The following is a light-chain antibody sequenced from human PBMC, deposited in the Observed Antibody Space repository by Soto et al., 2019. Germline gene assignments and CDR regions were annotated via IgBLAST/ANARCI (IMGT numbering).Light chain of an antibody. CDR1: QSVSNN. V-gene: IGKV3-15*01. J-gene: IGKJ2*01. Sequence: EIVLTQSPGSLSLSPGERATLSCRASQSVSNNYLAWYQQKPGQAPRLLIYGASTRATATPARFSGSGSGTELTLTISSLQSEDFAVYYCQQYNGWPYTFGQGTKLEIK. CDR3: QQYNGWPYT. CDR2: GAS.